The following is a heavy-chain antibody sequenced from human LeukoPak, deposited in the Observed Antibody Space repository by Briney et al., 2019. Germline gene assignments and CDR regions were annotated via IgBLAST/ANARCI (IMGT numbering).Heavy chain of an antibody. J-gene: IGHJ4*02. D-gene: IGHD6-6*01. Sequence: SETLSLTCAVYGGSFSGYYWSWIRQPPGKGLEWIGEINHSGSTYYNPSLKSRVTISVDRSKNQFSLKLSSVTAADTAVYYCASLIAARPVDYWGQGTLVTVSS. V-gene: IGHV4-34*01. CDR1: GGSFSGYY. CDR2: INHSGST. CDR3: ASLIAARPVDY.